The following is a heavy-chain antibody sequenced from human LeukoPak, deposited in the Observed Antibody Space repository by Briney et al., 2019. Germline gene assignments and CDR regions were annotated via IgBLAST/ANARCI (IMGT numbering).Heavy chain of an antibody. CDR3: VRASVRDNYVDY. J-gene: IGHJ4*02. CDR1: GFTFVGYA. CDR2: IRSKALYGTS. V-gene: IGHV3-49*04. Sequence: GGSLRLSCTGSGFTFVGYALNWVRQAPGKGLEWVGFIRSKALYGTSEYAASVEGRFTISRDDSNSIAYLQMNSLKTEDTAVYLCVRASVRDNYVDYWGQGTLVTVSS. D-gene: IGHD3-10*02.